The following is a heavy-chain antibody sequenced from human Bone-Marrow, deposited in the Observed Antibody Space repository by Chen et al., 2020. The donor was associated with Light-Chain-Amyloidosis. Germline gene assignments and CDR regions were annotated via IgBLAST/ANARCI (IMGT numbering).Heavy chain of an antibody. CDR1: GFTFTDAW. CDR2: SKSTADGGTT. J-gene: IGHJ4*02. Sequence: EVQLVESGGGLVKPGWYLRLTCTTSGFTFTDAWMSGGRQVPGKGLELIGRSKSTADGGTTDYAESVRGRFTISRDSSKDTLYLEMNSLKAEDTAVYYCTTQYAYSHLFTGYSYFDYWGQGTLVSVSS. V-gene: IGHV3-15*01. CDR3: TTQYAYSHLFTGYSYFDY. D-gene: IGHD3-9*01.